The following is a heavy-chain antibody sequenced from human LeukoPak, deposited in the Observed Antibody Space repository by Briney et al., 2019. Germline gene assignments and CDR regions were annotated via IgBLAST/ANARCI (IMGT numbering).Heavy chain of an antibody. J-gene: IGHJ5*02. CDR2: IYYSGST. Sequence: SETLSLTCAVYGGSFSGYYWSWIRQPPGKGLEWIGYIYYSGSTNYNPSLKSRVTISVDTSKNQFSLKLSSVTTADTAVYYCASFPTYYYDSSGYYRHLAGGFDPWGQGTLVTVSS. V-gene: IGHV4-59*01. CDR3: ASFPTYYYDSSGYYRHLAGGFDP. D-gene: IGHD3-22*01. CDR1: GGSFSGYY.